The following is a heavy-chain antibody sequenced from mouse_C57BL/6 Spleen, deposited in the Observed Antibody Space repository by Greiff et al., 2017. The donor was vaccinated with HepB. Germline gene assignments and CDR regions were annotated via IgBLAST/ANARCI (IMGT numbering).Heavy chain of an antibody. V-gene: IGHV1-72*01. J-gene: IGHJ4*01. CDR3: ARGGQLRLRYAMDY. CDR1: GYTFTSYW. CDR2: IDPNSGGT. Sequence: QVHVKQPGAELVKPGASVKLSCKASGYTFTSYWMHWVKQRPGRGLEWIGRIDPNSGGTKYNEKFKSKATLTVDKPSSTAYMQLSSLTSEDSAVYYCARGGQLRLRYAMDYWGQGTSVTVSS. D-gene: IGHD3-2*02.